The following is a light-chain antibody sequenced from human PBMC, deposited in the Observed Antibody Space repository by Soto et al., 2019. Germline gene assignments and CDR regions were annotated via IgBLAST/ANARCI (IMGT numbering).Light chain of an antibody. J-gene: IGLJ1*01. CDR2: DVN. CDR1: SSDVGGYSY. V-gene: IGLV2-14*01. CDR3: SSYTYSSTLYV. Sequence: QSVLTQPASVSGSPGQSITISCTGTSSDVGGYSYVSWYQQHPGKAPKLMIYDVNNRPSGVSNRFSGSKSGNTASLTISGLQAEVEADYYCSSYTYSSTLYVFGTGTKVTVL.